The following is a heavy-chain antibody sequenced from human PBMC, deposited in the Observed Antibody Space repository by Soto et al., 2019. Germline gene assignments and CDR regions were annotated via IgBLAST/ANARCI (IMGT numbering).Heavy chain of an antibody. D-gene: IGHD3-3*01. Sequence: QVQLVQSGAEVKKPGASVKVSCEASGYIFTGYAMHWVRQAPGQRLEWMVWINAGNGNTKYSQKFQGRVTITSETSARTVYMELSSLRSEDTAVYYCARDWIGRVFDYWGQGSLVTVS. CDR1: GYIFTGYA. CDR2: INAGNGNT. J-gene: IGHJ4*02. V-gene: IGHV1-3*01. CDR3: ARDWIGRVFDY.